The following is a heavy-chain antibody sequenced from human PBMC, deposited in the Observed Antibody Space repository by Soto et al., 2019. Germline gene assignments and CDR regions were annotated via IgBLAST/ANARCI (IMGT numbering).Heavy chain of an antibody. CDR2: IYYSGST. V-gene: IGHV4-59*01. D-gene: IGHD1-1*01. CDR1: GGSISSYY. CDR3: ASKPTTDDAFDI. J-gene: IGHJ3*02. Sequence: SETLSLTCTVSGGSISSYYWSWIRQPPGKGLEWIGYIYYSGSTNYNPSLKSRVTISVDTSKYQFSLKLSSVTAADTAVYYCASKPTTDDAFDIWGQGTMVTVSS.